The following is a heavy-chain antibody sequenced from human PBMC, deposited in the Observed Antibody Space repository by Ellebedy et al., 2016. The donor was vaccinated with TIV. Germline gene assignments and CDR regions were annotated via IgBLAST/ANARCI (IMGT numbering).Heavy chain of an antibody. D-gene: IGHD6-13*01. CDR3: ARGKAAAGNGEFDY. CDR2: IYYSGST. Sequence: SETLSLTCTVSGGSISSYYWGWIRQPPGKGLEWIGSIYYSGSTYYNPSLKSQVTISVDTSKNQFSLQLNSVTPEDTAVYYCARGKAAAGNGEFDYWGQGTLVTVSS. V-gene: IGHV4-39*01. CDR1: GGSISSYY. J-gene: IGHJ4*02.